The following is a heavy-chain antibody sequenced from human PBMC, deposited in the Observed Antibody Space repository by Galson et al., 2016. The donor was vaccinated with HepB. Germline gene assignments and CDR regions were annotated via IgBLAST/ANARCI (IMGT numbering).Heavy chain of an antibody. Sequence: SLRLSCAASGFTFSSYGMHWVRQAPGKGLEWVAVISYDGSNKYYADSVKGRFTISRDSSKNTLYLQMNSLRAEDTAVYYCAKWDDYYYGSGSQHAFDIWGQGTMVTVSS. CDR1: GFTFSSYG. V-gene: IGHV3-30*18. CDR2: ISYDGSNK. J-gene: IGHJ3*02. CDR3: AKWDDYYYGSGSQHAFDI. D-gene: IGHD3-10*01.